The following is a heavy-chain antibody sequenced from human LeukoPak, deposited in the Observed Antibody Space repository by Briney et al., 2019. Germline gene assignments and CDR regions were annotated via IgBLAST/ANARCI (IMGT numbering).Heavy chain of an antibody. D-gene: IGHD2-2*01. J-gene: IGHJ4*02. CDR3: ARRYCSSTSCYYFDY. CDR2: IIPIFGTA. Sequence: SVKVSCKASGGTSSSYAISWVRQAPGQGLEWMGGIIPIFGTANYAQKFQGRVTITADESTSTAYMELSSLRSEDTAVYYCARRYCSSTSCYYFDYWGQGTLVTVSS. CDR1: GGTSSSYA. V-gene: IGHV1-69*01.